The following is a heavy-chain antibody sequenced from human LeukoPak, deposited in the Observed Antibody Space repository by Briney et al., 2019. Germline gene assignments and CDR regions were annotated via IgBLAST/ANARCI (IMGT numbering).Heavy chain of an antibody. J-gene: IGHJ4*02. D-gene: IGHD6-19*01. CDR2: IKQDGSEK. CDR3: ARVDSSGWEYYFDY. Sequence: PGGSLRLSCAASGFTVSSNYMSWVRQAPGKGLEWVANIKQDGSEKYYVDSVKGRFTISRDNAKNSLYLQMNSLRAEDTAVYYCARVDSSGWEYYFDYWGQGTLVTVSS. CDR1: GFTVSSNY. V-gene: IGHV3-7*01.